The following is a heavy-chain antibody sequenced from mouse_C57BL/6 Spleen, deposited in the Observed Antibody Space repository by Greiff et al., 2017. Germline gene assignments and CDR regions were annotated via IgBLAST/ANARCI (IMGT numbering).Heavy chain of an antibody. D-gene: IGHD1-1*01. CDR2: IDPEDGET. CDR1: GFNIKDYY. Sequence: VQLQQSGAELVKPGASVKLSCTASGFNIKDYYMHWVKQRTEQGLEWIGRIDPEDGETKYAPKFQGKATITADTSANTAYLQLSSLTSEDTAVYYCARDDRITTVVAHFDYWGQGTTLTVSS. CDR3: ARDDRITTVVAHFDY. J-gene: IGHJ2*01. V-gene: IGHV14-2*01.